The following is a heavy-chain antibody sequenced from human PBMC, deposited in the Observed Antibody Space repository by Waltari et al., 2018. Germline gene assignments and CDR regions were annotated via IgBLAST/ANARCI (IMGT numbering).Heavy chain of an antibody. CDR1: GSRRSAHW. CDR3: ARGSAAYVRFWDL. D-gene: IGHD3-10*02. J-gene: IGHJ5*02. CDR2: IKWDGSAA. Sequence: EAQLMESGGGLVQPGGSLRSPCSAPGSRRSAHWMTWVRRAPGKGLEWVANIKWDGSAAWYAESMSGRFIISRDNAKNSVFLQMSSPTADDTATYYCARGSAAYVRFWDLWGQGTVVTVSS. V-gene: IGHV3-7*03.